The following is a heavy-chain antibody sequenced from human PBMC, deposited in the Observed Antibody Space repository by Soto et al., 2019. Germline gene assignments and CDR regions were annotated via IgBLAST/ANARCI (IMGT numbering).Heavy chain of an antibody. V-gene: IGHV1-8*01. D-gene: IGHD3-16*01. CDR1: GYTFTSYD. CDR3: ARDHVMWFDP. CDR2: MNPNSGNT. Sequence: ASVKVSCKASGYTFTSYDINWVRQATGQGLEWMGWMNPNSGNTGYAQKFQGRVTMSRDTSTSTAYMELRSLRSDDTAVYYCARDHVMWFDPWGQGTLVTVSS. J-gene: IGHJ5*02.